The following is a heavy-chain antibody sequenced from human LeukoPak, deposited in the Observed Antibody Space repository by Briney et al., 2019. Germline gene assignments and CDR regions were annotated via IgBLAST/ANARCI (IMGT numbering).Heavy chain of an antibody. J-gene: IGHJ4*02. D-gene: IGHD6-13*01. CDR1: GYTFTGYY. V-gene: IGHV1-2*02. CDR2: INPNSGGT. Sequence: ASVKVSCKASGYTFTGYYMHWVRQAPGQGLEWMGWINPNSGGTNYAQKFQGRVTMTRDTSISTAYMELSRLRSDDTAVYYCARLVADSIGAATREISLDYWGQGTLVTVSS. CDR3: ARLVADSIGAATREISLDY.